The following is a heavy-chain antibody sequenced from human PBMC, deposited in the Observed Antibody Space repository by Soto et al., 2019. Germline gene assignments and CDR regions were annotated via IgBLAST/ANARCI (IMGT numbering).Heavy chain of an antibody. Sequence: GESLKISCRGSGYSFTSYWIGWVPQMPGKGLEWMGIIYPGDSDTRYSPSFQGQVTISADKSISTASLQWSSLKASDTAMYYCALWSSNDAFDIWGQGTMVTVSS. CDR1: GYSFTSYW. V-gene: IGHV5-51*01. D-gene: IGHD3-10*01. CDR3: ALWSSNDAFDI. CDR2: IYPGDSDT. J-gene: IGHJ3*02.